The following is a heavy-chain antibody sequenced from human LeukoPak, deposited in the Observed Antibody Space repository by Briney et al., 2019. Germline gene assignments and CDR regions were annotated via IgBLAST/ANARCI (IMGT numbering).Heavy chain of an antibody. D-gene: IGHD2-2*01. Sequence: PSETLSLTCTVSGGSFSSSNYFWVWIRQPPGKGLEWIGRIYYSGSSYYNPSLKSRVTISVDTSKNHFSLKLRSVMAADTAVYYCARHGNVVVVPAAKGFDYWGQGTQVTVSS. CDR2: IYYSGSS. V-gene: IGHV4-39*01. J-gene: IGHJ4*02. CDR1: GGSFSSSNYF. CDR3: ARHGNVVVVPAAKGFDY.